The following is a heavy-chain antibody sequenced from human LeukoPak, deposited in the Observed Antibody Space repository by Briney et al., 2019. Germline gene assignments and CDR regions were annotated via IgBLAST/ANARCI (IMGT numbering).Heavy chain of an antibody. V-gene: IGHV4-38-2*02. J-gene: IGHJ4*02. D-gene: IGHD3-16*01. Sequence: SETLSLTCTVSGYSISSGYYWGWIRQPPGKGLEWIGSIYHSGSTYYNPSLKSRVTISVDTSKNQFSLKLSSVTAADTAVYYCAREGPTSRGGSDYWGQGTLVTVSS. CDR2: IYHSGST. CDR1: GYSISSGYY. CDR3: AREGPTSRGGSDY.